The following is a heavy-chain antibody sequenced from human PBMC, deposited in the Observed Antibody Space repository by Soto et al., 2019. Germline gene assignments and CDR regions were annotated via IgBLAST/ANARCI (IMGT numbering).Heavy chain of an antibody. V-gene: IGHV3-21*01. Sequence: GGSLRLSGAASGFTFSSYSMNWVRQAPGKGLEWVSSISSSSSYIYYADSVKGRFTISRDNAKNSLYLQMNSLRAEDTAVYYCAREGVVVPSPSGPWGQGTLVTVSS. D-gene: IGHD2-15*01. CDR1: GFTFSSYS. J-gene: IGHJ5*02. CDR3: AREGVVVPSPSGP. CDR2: ISSSSSYI.